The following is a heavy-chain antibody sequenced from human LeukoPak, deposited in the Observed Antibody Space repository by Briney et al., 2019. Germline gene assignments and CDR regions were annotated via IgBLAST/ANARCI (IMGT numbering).Heavy chain of an antibody. CDR1: GFTFSSYA. V-gene: IGHV3-23*01. Sequence: GGSLRLSCAASGFTFSSYAMTWVRQAPGKGLEWVSTISGSGANTFYADSVKGRFTISGDNSKNTLYLQLHSLRAEDTAVYYCAKGDAIVLVPIAVGFDPWGQGTLVTVSS. CDR2: ISGSGANT. CDR3: AKGDAIVLVPIAVGFDP. J-gene: IGHJ5*02. D-gene: IGHD2-2*01.